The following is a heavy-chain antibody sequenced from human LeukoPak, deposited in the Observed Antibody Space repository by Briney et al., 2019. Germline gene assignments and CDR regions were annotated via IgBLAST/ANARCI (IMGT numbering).Heavy chain of an antibody. CDR2: MYYSGTT. V-gene: IGHV4-59*01. Sequence: SETLSLTCTVSGGSISNYYWTWIRQSPGKGLEWIGYMYYSGTTNHNPSLRSRVAMSVDTSKSQVSLRLSSVTAADTAVYYCAKSPLANCGGDCYVDGWGQGTLVTVSS. CDR3: AKSPLANCGGDCYVDG. D-gene: IGHD2-21*02. J-gene: IGHJ5*02. CDR1: GGSISNYY.